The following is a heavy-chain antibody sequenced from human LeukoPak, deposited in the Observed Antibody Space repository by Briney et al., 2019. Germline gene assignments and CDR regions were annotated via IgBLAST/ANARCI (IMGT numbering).Heavy chain of an antibody. CDR2: IDPNNGDT. D-gene: IGHD3-16*01. Sequence: ASLKVSCRASGYTVTGYYMHCVRQAPGQGLEWMGFIDPNNGDTNYAQKFQGRVTLTRDTSISTAYMELSSLRSDDTAVYHCATDEGGWGQGTLVTVSS. CDR3: ATDEGG. V-gene: IGHV1-2*02. CDR1: GYTVTGYY. J-gene: IGHJ1*01.